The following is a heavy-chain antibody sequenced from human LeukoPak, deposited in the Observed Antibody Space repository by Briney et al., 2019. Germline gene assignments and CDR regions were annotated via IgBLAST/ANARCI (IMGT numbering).Heavy chain of an antibody. V-gene: IGHV3-66*02. D-gene: IGHD6-13*01. CDR1: GFTVSSNY. J-gene: IGHJ5*02. Sequence: VGSLRLSCAASGFTVSSNYMSWVRQAPGKGLEWVSVIYSGGSTYYADSVKGRFTISRDNSKNTLYLQMNSLRAEDTAVYYCARGGYYTWFDPWGQGTLVTVSS. CDR3: ARGGYYTWFDP. CDR2: IYSGGST.